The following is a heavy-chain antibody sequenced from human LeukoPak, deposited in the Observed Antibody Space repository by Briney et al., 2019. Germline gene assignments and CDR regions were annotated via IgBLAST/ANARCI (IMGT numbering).Heavy chain of an antibody. J-gene: IGHJ4*02. V-gene: IGHV3-43*02. D-gene: IGHD1-26*01. CDR3: AKARWEPNFDY. CDR2: INGNGDIA. Sequence: GGSLRLSCAASGFTFDDYAMHWARQGPGKSLEWVSLINGNGDIAYYGDSVRGRFTVSRDNAKNSLYLQMNSLTTEDTALYYCAKARWEPNFDYWGQGTLVTVSS. CDR1: GFTFDDYA.